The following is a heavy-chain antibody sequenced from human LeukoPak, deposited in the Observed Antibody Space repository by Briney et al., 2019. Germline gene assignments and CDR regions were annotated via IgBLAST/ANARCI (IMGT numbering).Heavy chain of an antibody. V-gene: IGHV1-69*04. CDR3: ARDDDRAREIDY. CDR1: RGTFSKYA. J-gene: IGHJ4*02. Sequence: SVKVSCKASRGTFSKYAISWVRQAPGQGLEWTGRIIPILNITHYAQKFQGRVTIAADKSTSTAYMELSSLRSEDTAVYYCARDDDRAREIDYWGQGTLVTVSS. CDR2: IIPILNIT. D-gene: IGHD3-22*01.